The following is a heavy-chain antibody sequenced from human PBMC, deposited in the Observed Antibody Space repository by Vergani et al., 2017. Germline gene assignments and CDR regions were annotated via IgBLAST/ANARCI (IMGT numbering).Heavy chain of an antibody. Sequence: QVQLVQSGAEVKKPGASVKVSCKASGYTFTSYAMHWVRQAPGQRLEWMGWINAGNGNTKYSQKFQGRVTITRETSASTAYMELSSLRSEDTAVYYCASFSNYYGSGSYPYYYYGMDVWGQGTTVTVSS. J-gene: IGHJ6*02. CDR1: GYTFTSYA. CDR2: INAGNGNT. D-gene: IGHD3-10*01. V-gene: IGHV1-3*01. CDR3: ASFSNYYGSGSYPYYYYGMDV.